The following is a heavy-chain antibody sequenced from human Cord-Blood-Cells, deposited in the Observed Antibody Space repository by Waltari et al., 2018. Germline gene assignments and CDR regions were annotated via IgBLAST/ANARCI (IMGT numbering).Heavy chain of an antibody. CDR2: INPNSGGT. CDR3: ARGRYGSGSYYNDY. V-gene: IGHV1-2*04. D-gene: IGHD3-10*01. CDR1: AYTFTAHY. J-gene: IGHJ4*02. Sequence: QVQLVQPGAEVKKPGASVKVSCKAAAYTFTAHYMHWVRHAPGQGLEWMGWINPNSGGTNYAQKFQGWVTMTRDTSISTAYMELSRLRSDDTAVYYCARGRYGSGSYYNDYWGQGTLVTVSS.